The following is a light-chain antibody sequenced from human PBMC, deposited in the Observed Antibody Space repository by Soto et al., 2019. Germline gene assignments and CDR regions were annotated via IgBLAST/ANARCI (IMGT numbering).Light chain of an antibody. J-gene: IGLJ2*01. CDR1: SNDVGGYKF. CDR2: EVT. V-gene: IGLV2-14*01. Sequence: QSALTQPASVSGSPGQSITISCTGTSNDVGGYKFVSWYQQHPGKAPQLMIYEVTNRPSGVSNRFSGSKSGNTASLTISGLQAEDEADYYCTSYTISSTLVFGGGTQLTVL. CDR3: TSYTISSTLV.